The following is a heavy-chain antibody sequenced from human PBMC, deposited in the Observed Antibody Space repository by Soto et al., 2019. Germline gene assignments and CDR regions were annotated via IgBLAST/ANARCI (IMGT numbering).Heavy chain of an antibody. Sequence: GGSLRLSCAASGFTFSSYWMSWVRQAPGKGLEWVANIKPDGSQKWYVDSVKGRFTISRDNAKKSLYLQMNSLRAEDTAVYYCARGDYYDSSGPFSDAFDIWGQATMVSVSS. CDR1: GFTFSSYW. CDR3: ARGDYYDSSGPFSDAFDI. CDR2: IKPDGSQK. D-gene: IGHD3-22*01. J-gene: IGHJ3*02. V-gene: IGHV3-7*04.